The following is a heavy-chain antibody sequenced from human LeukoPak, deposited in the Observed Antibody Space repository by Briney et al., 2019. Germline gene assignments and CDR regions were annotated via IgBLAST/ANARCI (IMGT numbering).Heavy chain of an antibody. Sequence: ASVKVSCKASGYTFTSYGISWVRQAPGQGLERMGWISAYNGNTNYAQKLQGRVTMTTDTSTSTAYMELRSLRSDDTAVYYCARWPENYDATDAFDIWGQGTMVTVSS. CDR2: ISAYNGNT. CDR3: ARWPENYDATDAFDI. V-gene: IGHV1-18*01. J-gene: IGHJ3*02. D-gene: IGHD4/OR15-4a*01. CDR1: GYTFTSYG.